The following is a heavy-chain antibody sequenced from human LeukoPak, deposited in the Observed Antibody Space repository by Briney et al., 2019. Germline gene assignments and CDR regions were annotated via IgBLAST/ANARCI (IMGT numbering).Heavy chain of an antibody. D-gene: IGHD3-16*02. CDR2: IYTSGST. Sequence: SETLSLTCTLSGGSLSSFYWSWIRPPAGEGLEWIGRIYTSGSTNYNPSLKSRVNMSVDTSKNQFSLKLSSVTAADTAVYYCARDRDNYYDYVWGSYRNNWFDPWGQGTLVTVSS. J-gene: IGHJ5*02. CDR1: GGSLSSFY. V-gene: IGHV4-4*07. CDR3: ARDRDNYYDYVWGSYRNNWFDP.